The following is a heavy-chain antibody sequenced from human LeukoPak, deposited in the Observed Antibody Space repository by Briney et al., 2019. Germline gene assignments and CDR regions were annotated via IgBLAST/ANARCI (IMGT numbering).Heavy chain of an antibody. J-gene: IGHJ4*02. CDR2: FDPEDGET. CDR3: ATASRGYVLESLPGY. CDR1: GYTLTELS. V-gene: IGHV1-24*01. Sequence: ASVKVSCKVSGYTLTELSMHWVRQAPGKGLEWTGGFDPEDGETIYAQKFQGRVTMTEDTSTDTAYMELSSLRSEDTAVYYCATASRGYVLESLPGYWGQGTLVTVSS. D-gene: IGHD2-2*01.